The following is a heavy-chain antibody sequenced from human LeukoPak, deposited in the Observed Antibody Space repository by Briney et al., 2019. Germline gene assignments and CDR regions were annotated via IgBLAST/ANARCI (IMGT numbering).Heavy chain of an antibody. CDR1: GFTFSIYG. CDR3: AKVGLSTIFGVFIMFFDY. Sequence: GGPLRLSCAASGFTFSIYGVHWARRAPGEGREWGEDIWYGGSNKYYADSVKGRFTISRDNFKNTLYLQMNSLRAEDTAVYYCAKVGLSTIFGVFIMFFDYWGQGTLVTVSS. V-gene: IGHV3-30*02. J-gene: IGHJ4*02. D-gene: IGHD3-3*01. CDR2: IWYGGSNK.